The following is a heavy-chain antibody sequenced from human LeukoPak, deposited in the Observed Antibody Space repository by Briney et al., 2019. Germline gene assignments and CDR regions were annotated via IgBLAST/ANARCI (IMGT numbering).Heavy chain of an antibody. CDR1: GFTFSSYA. J-gene: IGHJ4*02. D-gene: IGHD5-18*01. CDR3: AGYSLYYFDY. CDR2: ISYDGSNK. V-gene: IGHV3-30*04. Sequence: GRSLRLSCAASGFTFSSYAMHWVRQAPGKGLEWVAVISYDGSNKYYADSVKGRFTISRDNSKNTLYLQMNSLRAEDTAVYYCAGYSLYYFDYWSQGTLVTVSS.